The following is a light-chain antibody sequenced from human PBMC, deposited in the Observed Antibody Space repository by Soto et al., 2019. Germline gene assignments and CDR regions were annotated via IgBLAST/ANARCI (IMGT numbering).Light chain of an antibody. V-gene: IGKV1-12*01. CDR3: LQANKFPVT. CDR2: PAS. CDR1: QGIGSW. J-gene: IGKJ4*01. Sequence: DIQMTQSPSFVSASIGDRVTITCRASQGIGSWLAWYQQVPGRAPRLLIFPASPFQSGVSSRFRGSGSETDFTLTITSLQPEDFATYFCLQANKFPVTFGEGTKVE.